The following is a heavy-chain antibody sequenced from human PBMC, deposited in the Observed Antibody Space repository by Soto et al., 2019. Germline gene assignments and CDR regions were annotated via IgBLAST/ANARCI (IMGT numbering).Heavy chain of an antibody. D-gene: IGHD3-3*01. CDR1: GGSISSGGYY. J-gene: IGHJ4*02. V-gene: IGHV4-31*03. Sequence: QVQLQESGPGLVKPSQTLSLTCTVSGGSISSGGYYWSWIRQHPGKGLEWIGYIYYSGSTYYNLSLKSRVTISVDTSKNQFSLKLSSVTAADTAVYYCARGGVVITYKPTVFDYWGQGTLVTVSS. CDR2: IYYSGST. CDR3: ARGGVVITYKPTVFDY.